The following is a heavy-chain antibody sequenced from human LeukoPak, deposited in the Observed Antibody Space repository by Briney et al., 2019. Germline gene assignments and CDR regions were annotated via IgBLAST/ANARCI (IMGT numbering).Heavy chain of an antibody. V-gene: IGHV1-3*01. J-gene: IGHJ3*02. CDR3: AAGILTGSDAFDI. D-gene: IGHD3-9*01. CDR2: INAGNGNT. CDR1: GYTFTSYA. Sequence: ASAKVSCKASGYTFTSYAMHWVRQAPGQRLEWMGWINAGNGNTKYSQKFQGRVTITRDTSASTAYMELSSLRSEDTAVYYCAAGILTGSDAFDIWGQGTMVTVSS.